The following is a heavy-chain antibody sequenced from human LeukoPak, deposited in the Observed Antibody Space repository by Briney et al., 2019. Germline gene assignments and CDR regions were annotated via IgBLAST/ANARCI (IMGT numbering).Heavy chain of an antibody. CDR3: ARDTLWFGELFWFDP. CDR1: GYTFTGYC. V-gene: IGHV1-2*02. J-gene: IGHJ5*02. Sequence: ASVKVSCKASGYTFTGYCMHWVRQAPGQGLEWMGWINPNSGGTNYAQKFQGRVTMTRDTSISTAYMELSRLRSDDTAVYYCARDTLWFGELFWFDPWGQGTLVTVSS. D-gene: IGHD3-10*01. CDR2: INPNSGGT.